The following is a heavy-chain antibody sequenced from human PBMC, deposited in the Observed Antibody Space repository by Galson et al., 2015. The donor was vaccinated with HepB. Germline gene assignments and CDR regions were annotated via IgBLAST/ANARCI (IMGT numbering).Heavy chain of an antibody. CDR2: ISSDSSYI. V-gene: IGHV3-21*01. J-gene: IGHJ3*02. CDR1: GFTFSSYS. Sequence: SLRLSCAASGFTFSSYSMHWVRQAPGKGLVWVSRISSDSSYISYADSVKGRFTISRDNAKNSLYLQMNSLRAEDTAVYYCARDKVLQVQHNFCRPHHQCNAFDIWGQGTMVTVSS. D-gene: IGHD2/OR15-2a*01. CDR3: ARDKVLQVQHNFCRPHHQCNAFDI.